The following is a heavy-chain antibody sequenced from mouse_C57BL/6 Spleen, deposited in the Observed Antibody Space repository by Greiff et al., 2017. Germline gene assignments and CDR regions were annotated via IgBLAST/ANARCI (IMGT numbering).Heavy chain of an antibody. J-gene: IGHJ2*01. CDR1: GFTFSDYG. CDR2: ISSGSSTI. CDR3: ARPEFDY. Sequence: EVNVVESGGGLVKPGGSLKLSCAASGFTFSDYGMRWVRQAPEKGLEWVAYISSGSSTIYYADTVKGRFTISRDNAKNTLFLQMTSLRSEDTAMYYCARPEFDYWGQGTTLTVSS. V-gene: IGHV5-17*01.